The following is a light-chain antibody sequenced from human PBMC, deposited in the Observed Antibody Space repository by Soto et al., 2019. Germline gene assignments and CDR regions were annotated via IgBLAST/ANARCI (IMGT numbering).Light chain of an antibody. Sequence: QSVLTQPRSVSGSPGQSVTVSCTGTSSDVGSYNYVSWYQQHPGKAPKLMIYDVTKRPSGVPDRFSGSKSGNTASLTISGLQAEDEVDYYCSSYAGSYSLIFGGGTKLTVL. CDR1: SSDVGSYNY. J-gene: IGLJ2*01. CDR2: DVT. CDR3: SSYAGSYSLI. V-gene: IGLV2-11*01.